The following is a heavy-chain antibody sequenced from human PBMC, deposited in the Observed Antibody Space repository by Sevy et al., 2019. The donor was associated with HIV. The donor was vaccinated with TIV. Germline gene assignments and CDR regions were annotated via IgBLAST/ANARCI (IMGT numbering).Heavy chain of an antibody. Sequence: GGSLRLSCAASGFTFSGYYMDWVRQAPGEGLEWVGRSRNKANSYITEYAASVKGRFSISRDDSNNSLLLQMNSLKTEDTAVYYCVREGAAAGDFDWWGQGTLVTVSS. CDR2: SRNKANSYIT. CDR1: GFTFSGYY. J-gene: IGHJ4*02. CDR3: VREGAAAGDFDW. D-gene: IGHD6-13*01. V-gene: IGHV3-72*01.